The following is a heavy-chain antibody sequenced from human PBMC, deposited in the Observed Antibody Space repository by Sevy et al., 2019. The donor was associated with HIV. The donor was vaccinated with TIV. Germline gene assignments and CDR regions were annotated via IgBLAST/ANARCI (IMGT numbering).Heavy chain of an antibody. V-gene: IGHV4-59*11. J-gene: IGHJ4*02. CDR3: ARGGALIYYETSGFQNYFDS. CDR2: IYHSGSS. D-gene: IGHD3-22*01. Sequence: SETLSLTCSVSGGSISGHYWGWIRQPPGKGLEWIAYIYHSGSSNYNPSLRSRVSISVDTSKNQFSLRLSSVTAADTAVYYCARGGALIYYETSGFQNYFDSWGPGTLVTVSS. CDR1: GGSISGHY.